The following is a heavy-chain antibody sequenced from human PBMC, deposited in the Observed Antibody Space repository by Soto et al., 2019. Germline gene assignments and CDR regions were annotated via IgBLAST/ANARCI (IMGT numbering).Heavy chain of an antibody. D-gene: IGHD6-13*01. CDR2: ISAYNGNT. V-gene: IGHV1-18*01. CDR3: ARDLKEQQLVILYYHYMDV. J-gene: IGHJ6*03. Sequence: GASVKVSCKASGYTFTSYCISWVRQAPGQGLEWMGWISAYNGNTNYAQKLQGRVTMTTDTSTSTAYMELRSLRSDDTAVYYCARDLKEQQLVILYYHYMDVWGKGTTVTVSS. CDR1: GYTFTSYC.